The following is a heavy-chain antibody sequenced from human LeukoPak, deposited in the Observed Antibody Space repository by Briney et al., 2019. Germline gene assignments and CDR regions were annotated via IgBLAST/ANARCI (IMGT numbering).Heavy chain of an antibody. CDR1: GFTFSSYA. Sequence: GGSLRLSCAASGFTFSSYAMSWVRQAPGKGLEWVSAISGRGGSTYYADSVKGRFTISRDNSKNTLYLQMNSLRAEDTAVYYCAKFDLENSNFDYWGQGTLVTVSS. CDR3: AKFDLENSNFDY. CDR2: ISGRGGST. V-gene: IGHV3-23*01. D-gene: IGHD5-24*01. J-gene: IGHJ4*02.